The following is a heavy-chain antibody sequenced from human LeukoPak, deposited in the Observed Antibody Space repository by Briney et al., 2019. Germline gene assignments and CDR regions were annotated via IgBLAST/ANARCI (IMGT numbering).Heavy chain of an antibody. J-gene: IGHJ4*02. CDR3: ARSSGAFDY. V-gene: IGHV4-59*01. CDR1: GDSISSSY. Sequence: PSETLSLTCTVSGDSISSSYWSWIRQPPEKGLEWIGYIYFTGITNYNPSLRSRVTMSLDTSKNQFSLKLNSVTAADTAVYYCARSSGAFDYWGQGALVTVSS. CDR2: IYFTGIT.